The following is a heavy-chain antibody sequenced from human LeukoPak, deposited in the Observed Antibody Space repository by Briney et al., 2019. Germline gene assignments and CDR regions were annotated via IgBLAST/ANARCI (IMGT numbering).Heavy chain of an antibody. CDR2: IYHTGTT. J-gene: IGHJ3*02. V-gene: IGHV4-38-2*02. CDR3: AKSNGYGLIDI. CDR1: HYSISSGYY. D-gene: IGHD3-22*01. Sequence: SETLSLTCSVSHYSISSGYYWGWIRQPPGKGLEWIGSIYHTGTTYYNPSLKSRVTLSLDTSRNQFSLKLNSVTAADTAVYYCAKSNGYGLIDIWGQGTMVTVSS.